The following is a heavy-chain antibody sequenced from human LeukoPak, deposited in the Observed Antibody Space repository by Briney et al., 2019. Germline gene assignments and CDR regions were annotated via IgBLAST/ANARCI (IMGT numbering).Heavy chain of an antibody. CDR2: ISSSSSTI. CDR1: GFTFSSYS. CDR3: VRDLWFGEQIPLDY. V-gene: IGHV3-48*04. D-gene: IGHD3-10*01. Sequence: GGSLRLSCAASGFTFSSYSMNWVRQVPGKGLEWVSYISSSSSTICYADSVKGRFTISRDNAKNSLYLQMNSLRAEDTAVYYCVRDLWFGEQIPLDYWGQGTLVTVSS. J-gene: IGHJ4*02.